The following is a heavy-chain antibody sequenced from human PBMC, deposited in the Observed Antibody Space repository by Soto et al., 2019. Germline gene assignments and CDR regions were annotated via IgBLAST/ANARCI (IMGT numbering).Heavy chain of an antibody. CDR1: GGSISSYY. CDR2: IYYSGST. V-gene: IGHV4-59*01. CDR3: ARVRGSTYYYYGMDV. D-gene: IGHD3-10*01. Sequence: SETLSLTCTVSGGSISSYYWSWIRQPPGKGLEWIGYIYYSGSTNYNPSLKSRVTISVDTSKNQFSLKLSSVTAADTAVYYCARVRGSTYYYYGMDVWGQGTTVTVSS. J-gene: IGHJ6*02.